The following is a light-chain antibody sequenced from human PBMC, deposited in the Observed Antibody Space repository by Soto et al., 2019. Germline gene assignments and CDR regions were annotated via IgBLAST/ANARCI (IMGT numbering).Light chain of an antibody. CDR1: SSNLGAGYD. CDR3: QAYDYSLTASV. V-gene: IGLV1-40*01. J-gene: IGLJ3*02. Sequence: QSVLTQPPSVSGAPGQRVTISCTGNSSNLGAGYDVHWYQQLPGTAPKLVIYGNRNRPSGVPERFSGSKSGTSASLAITGXQAXXXAXYXCQAYDYSLTASVFGGGTKVTVL. CDR2: GNR.